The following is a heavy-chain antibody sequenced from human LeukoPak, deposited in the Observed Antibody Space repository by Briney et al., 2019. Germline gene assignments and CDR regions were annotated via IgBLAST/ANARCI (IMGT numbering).Heavy chain of an antibody. CDR2: INPNSGGT. CDR3: ARDPPPIWPTVTYYFDY. V-gene: IGHV1-2*02. CDR1: GYTFTGDY. J-gene: IGHJ4*02. D-gene: IGHD4-17*01. Sequence: ASVKVSCKASGYTFTGDYMHCVRQAPGQGLEWMGRINPNSGGTNYAQKFQGRVTMTRDTSISTAYMELSRLRSDDTAVYYCARDPPPIWPTVTYYFDYWGQGTLVTVSS.